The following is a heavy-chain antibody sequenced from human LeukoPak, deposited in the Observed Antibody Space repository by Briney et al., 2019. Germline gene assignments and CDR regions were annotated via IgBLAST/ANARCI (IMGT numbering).Heavy chain of an antibody. CDR3: ARDSRTYGYF. V-gene: IGHV3-7*01. J-gene: IGHJ4*02. CDR1: GFTFSSFW. CDR2: MNQDGSAK. Sequence: GGSLRLSCAVSGFTFSSFWMAWVRQPPGKGLEWVANMNQDGSAKTYVDSVKGQFTISRDNAKNSLYLQMDSLRAEDTAVYYCARDSRTYGYFWGRGTLVTVSS. D-gene: IGHD3-10*01.